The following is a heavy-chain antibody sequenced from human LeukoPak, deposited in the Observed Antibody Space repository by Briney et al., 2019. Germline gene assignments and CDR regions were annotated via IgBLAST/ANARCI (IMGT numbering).Heavy chain of an antibody. V-gene: IGHV3-30-3*01. CDR2: ISYDGSDK. D-gene: IGHD3-3*01. CDR3: ARDRSYYDFWSGYLDY. Sequence: GSLRLSCAASGFTFSNYAIHWVRQAPGKGLEWVAVISYDGSDKYYADSVRGRFTISRDNSKGTLYLQMNSLRAEDMAIYYCARDRSYYDFWSGYLDYWGQGTLVTVSS. CDR1: GFTFSNYA. J-gene: IGHJ4*02.